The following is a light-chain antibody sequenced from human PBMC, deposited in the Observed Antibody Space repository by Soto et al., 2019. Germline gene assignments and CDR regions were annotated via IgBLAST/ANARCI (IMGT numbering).Light chain of an antibody. J-gene: IGKJ1*01. CDR2: TAS. Sequence: DIQMTQSPSSLSASVGDRVTITCQASQSISNYLNWYQQKPGKAPNLLIYTASSLESGVPSRFSGSGSGTDFTLTISSLQPEDFATYYCQQSYTTPRTFGQGTEVEIK. CDR3: QQSYTTPRT. CDR1: QSISNY. V-gene: IGKV1-39*01.